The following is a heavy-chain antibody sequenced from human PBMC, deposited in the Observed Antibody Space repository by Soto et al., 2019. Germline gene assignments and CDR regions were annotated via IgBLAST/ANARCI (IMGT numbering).Heavy chain of an antibody. D-gene: IGHD2-21*02. V-gene: IGHV1-69*02. CDR1: GGTFSSYT. J-gene: IGHJ4*02. CDR2: IIPILGIV. Sequence: QVQLVQSGAEVKKPGSSVKVSCKASGGTFSSYTISWVRQAPGQGLEWMGRIIPILGIVNYAQKFQGRVTITADKSTSTAYMELSSLRSEDTAVYYCARDDGLAYCGGDCYSWGQGTMVTVSS. CDR3: ARDDGLAYCGGDCYS.